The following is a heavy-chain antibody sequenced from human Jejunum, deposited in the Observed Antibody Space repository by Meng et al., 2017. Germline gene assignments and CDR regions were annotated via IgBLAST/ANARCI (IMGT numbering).Heavy chain of an antibody. CDR2: IYYSGST. CDR3: ASYAATVTTLGVVWFDP. Sequence: QLQLQEAGPGLVTPSETLSLTCTVSGGSISSSSYYWGWIRQPPGKGLEWIGSIYYSGSTYYNPSLKSRVTISVDTSKNQFSLKLSSVTAADTAVYYCASYAATVTTLGVVWFDPWGQGTLVTVSS. V-gene: IGHV4-39*07. D-gene: IGHD4-17*01. CDR1: GGSISSSSYY. J-gene: IGHJ5*02.